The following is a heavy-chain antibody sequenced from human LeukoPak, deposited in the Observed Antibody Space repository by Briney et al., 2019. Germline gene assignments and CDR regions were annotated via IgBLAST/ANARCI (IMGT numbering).Heavy chain of an antibody. CDR2: IYSSGRT. CDR1: SGSMSDYF. Sequence: SETLSLTCSVSSGSMSDYFWNWIRQPAGKGLEWIGHIYSSGRTNHNPSLKSRVTMSVDTSKNQFSLKVNSVTAADTAVYYCASRAVSATGYLDSWGHGILVTVSS. D-gene: IGHD3-10*01. CDR3: ASRAVSATGYLDS. V-gene: IGHV4-4*07. J-gene: IGHJ4*01.